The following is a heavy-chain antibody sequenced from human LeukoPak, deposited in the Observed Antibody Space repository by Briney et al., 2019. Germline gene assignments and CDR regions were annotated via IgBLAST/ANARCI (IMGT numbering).Heavy chain of an antibody. J-gene: IGHJ6*02. D-gene: IGHD3-3*01. Sequence: SETLSLSCTASGGSISSYYWSWIRQPPGKGLEWVGYIYYGGSTNYNPSLKSRVTISVDTPKNQFSLKLSSVTAADTAVYYCARGYYDFWSGYYKYYYGMDVWGQGTTVTISS. CDR2: IYYGGST. CDR1: GGSISSYY. V-gene: IGHV4-59*01. CDR3: ARGYYDFWSGYYKYYYGMDV.